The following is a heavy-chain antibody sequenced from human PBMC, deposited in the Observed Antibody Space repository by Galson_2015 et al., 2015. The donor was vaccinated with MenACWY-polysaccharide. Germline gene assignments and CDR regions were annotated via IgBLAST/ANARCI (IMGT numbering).Heavy chain of an antibody. CDR3: TTVRGGIGSSSEGYYYGMDV. D-gene: IGHD6-6*01. Sequence: SLRLSCAASGFTFSNAWVSWVRQAPGKGLEWVGRIKSKTDGGTTDYAAPVKGRFTISRDDSKNTLYLQMNSLKTEDTAVYYCTTVRGGIGSSSEGYYYGMDVWGQGTTVTVSS. CDR2: IKSKTDGGTT. V-gene: IGHV3-15*01. CDR1: GFTFSNAW. J-gene: IGHJ6*02.